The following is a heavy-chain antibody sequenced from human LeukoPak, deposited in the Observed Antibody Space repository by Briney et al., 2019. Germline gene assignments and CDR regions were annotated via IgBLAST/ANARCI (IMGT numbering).Heavy chain of an antibody. CDR3: ARHEESHGNNHFDC. V-gene: IGHV4-59*08. D-gene: IGHD1/OR15-1a*01. J-gene: IGHJ4*02. Sequence: SETLSLTCTVSGGSIRSYYWSWIRQPPGKGLECIGYIYYSGSTNYNPSIKSRVTISVDTSKNQFSLKLRSVTAADTAVYYCARHEESHGNNHFDCWGQGTLVTVSS. CDR2: IYYSGST. CDR1: GGSIRSYY.